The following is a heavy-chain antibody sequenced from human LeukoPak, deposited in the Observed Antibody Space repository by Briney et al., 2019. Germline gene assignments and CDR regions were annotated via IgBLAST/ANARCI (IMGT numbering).Heavy chain of an antibody. CDR3: ARDLSRATTGNWFDP. CDR2: INPNSGGT. CDR1: GYTFTGYY. V-gene: IGHV1-2*02. D-gene: IGHD5-12*01. J-gene: IGHJ5*02. Sequence: APVKVSCKASGYTFTGYYMHWVRQAPGQGLEWMGWINPNSGGTNYAQKFQGRVTMTRDTSISTAYMELSRLRSDDTAVYYCARDLSRATTGNWFDPWGQGTLVTVSS.